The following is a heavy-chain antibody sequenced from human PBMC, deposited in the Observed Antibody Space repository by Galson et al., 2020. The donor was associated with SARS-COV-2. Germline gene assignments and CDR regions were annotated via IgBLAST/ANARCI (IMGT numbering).Heavy chain of an antibody. CDR2: IKSKTDGGTT. CDR3: TTGAYDFWSGYQILDY. D-gene: IGHD3-3*01. V-gene: IGHV3-15*01. Sequence: GESLKISCAASGFTFSNAWMSWVRQAPGKGLEWVGRIKSKTDGGTTDYAAPVKGRFTITRDDSKNTLYLQMNSLKTEDTAVYYCTTGAYDFWSGYQILDYWGQGTLVTVSS. CDR1: GFTFSNAW. J-gene: IGHJ4*02.